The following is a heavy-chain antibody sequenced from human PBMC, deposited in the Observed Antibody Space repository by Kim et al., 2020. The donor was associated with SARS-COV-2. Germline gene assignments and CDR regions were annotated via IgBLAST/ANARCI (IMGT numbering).Heavy chain of an antibody. CDR3: AKGFRSSWYGDWFDP. D-gene: IGHD6-13*01. Sequence: GGSLRLSCAASGFTFSSYAMSWVRQAPGKGLEWVSAISGSGGSTYYADSVKGRFTISRDNSKNTLYLQMNSLRAEDTAVYYCAKGFRSSWYGDWFDPWGQGTLVTVSS. CDR1: GFTFSSYA. CDR2: ISGSGGST. J-gene: IGHJ5*02. V-gene: IGHV3-23*01.